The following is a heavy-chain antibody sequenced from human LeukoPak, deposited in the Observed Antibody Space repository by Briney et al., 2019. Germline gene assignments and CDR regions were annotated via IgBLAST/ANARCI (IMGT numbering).Heavy chain of an antibody. CDR3: ARVVTTVVTWIDY. CDR2: INPNSGGT. CDR1: GYTFTGYY. V-gene: IGHV1-2*02. J-gene: IGHJ4*02. Sequence: GASVKVSCKASGYTFTGYYMHWVRQAPGQGLEWMGWINPNSGGTNYAQKFQGRVTMTRDTSISTAYMELSRLRSDDTAVYYCARVVTTVVTWIDYWGQGTLVTVSS. D-gene: IGHD4-23*01.